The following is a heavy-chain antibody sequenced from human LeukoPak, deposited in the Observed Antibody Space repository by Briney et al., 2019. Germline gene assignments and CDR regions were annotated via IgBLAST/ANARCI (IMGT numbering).Heavy chain of an antibody. D-gene: IGHD5-12*01. CDR2: ISTSSSYI. CDR3: ARGPSGYHNT. V-gene: IGHV3-21*01. CDR1: GFTFSSYN. J-gene: IGHJ4*02. Sequence: PGGSLRLSCAASGFTFSSYNMKWVRQAPGKGLEWVSSISTSSSYIYYADSVKGRFTISRDNAKNSLYLQMNSLRADDTAVYYCARGPSGYHNTGGQGTLVTVSS.